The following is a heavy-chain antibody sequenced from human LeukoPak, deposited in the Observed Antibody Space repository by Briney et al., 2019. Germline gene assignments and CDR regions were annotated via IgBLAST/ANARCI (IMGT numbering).Heavy chain of an antibody. V-gene: IGHV3-11*04. CDR1: GFIFSGYY. J-gene: IGHJ4*02. CDR3: ARDADNSYDY. CDR2: ISSSGRTI. Sequence: GGSLRLSCAASGFIFSGYYMNWIRQAPGKVLEWASYISSSGRTIHYADSVKGRFTISRDNAKNSLYLQMNSLRAEDTAVYYCARDADNSYDYWGQGTLVTVSS. D-gene: IGHD1-20*01.